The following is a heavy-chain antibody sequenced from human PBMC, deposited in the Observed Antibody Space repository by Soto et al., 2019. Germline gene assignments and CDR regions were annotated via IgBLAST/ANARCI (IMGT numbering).Heavy chain of an antibody. CDR1: GGSINTFY. CDR2: IFSSGST. V-gene: IGHV4-4*07. Sequence: SETLSLTCTVSGGSINTFYWSWVRQPAGKGLEWIGRIFSSGSTSFNPSLGSRVAMSVDTSKNHFSLNLSSVTAADMAVYYCAREGSYSAYNFAHGIQLWSFDFWGQGALVTVSS. J-gene: IGHJ4*02. D-gene: IGHD5-12*01. CDR3: AREGSYSAYNFAHGIQLWSFDF.